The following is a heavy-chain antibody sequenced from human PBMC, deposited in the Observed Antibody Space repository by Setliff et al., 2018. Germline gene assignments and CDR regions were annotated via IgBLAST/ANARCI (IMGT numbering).Heavy chain of an antibody. V-gene: IGHV3-23*01. J-gene: IGHJ5*01. D-gene: IGHD3-16*01. CDR3: ARDLGNWFDP. CDR2: ISGGATRT. Sequence: PGGSLRLSCAASGFTFSSYAMNWVRQAPGKGLEWVSGISGGATRTYYVDSVKGRFTISRDNSKNTLYLQMNNLRADDTAIYYCARDLGNWFDPWGQGTLVTVSS. CDR1: GFTFSSYA.